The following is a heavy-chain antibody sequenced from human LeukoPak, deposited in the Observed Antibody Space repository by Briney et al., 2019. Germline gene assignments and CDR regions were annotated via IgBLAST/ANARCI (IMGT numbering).Heavy chain of an antibody. D-gene: IGHD3-22*01. V-gene: IGHV4-31*03. CDR2: IYYSGST. J-gene: IGHJ4*02. CDR1: GGSISSGGYY. CDR3: ARAGYDSNGYYYYSFDY. Sequence: PSETLSLNCTVSGGSISSGGYYWSWIRQHPGKGLEWIGYIYYSGSTYYNPSLKSRVTISVDTSKNQFSLKLSSVTAADTAVYYCARAGYDSNGYYYYSFDYWGQGTLVTVSS.